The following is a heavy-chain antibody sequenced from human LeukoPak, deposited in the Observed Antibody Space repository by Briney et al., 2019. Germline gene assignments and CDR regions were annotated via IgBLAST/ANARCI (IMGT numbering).Heavy chain of an antibody. CDR3: AKGMSATSGYLELEY. CDR2: ISGSGGNT. V-gene: IGHV3-23*01. D-gene: IGHD3-22*01. Sequence: GGTLRLSCAASGFTFSSYAMSWVRQSPGKGLEWVSSISGSGGNTYSADSVKGRCTISRDNSKKTLYLQMNSLRAEDTAVYYCAKGMSATSGYLELEYWGQGTLVTVSS. CDR1: GFTFSSYA. J-gene: IGHJ4*02.